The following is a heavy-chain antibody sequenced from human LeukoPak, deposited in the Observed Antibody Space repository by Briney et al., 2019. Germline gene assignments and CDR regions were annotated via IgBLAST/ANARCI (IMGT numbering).Heavy chain of an antibody. D-gene: IGHD3-22*01. J-gene: IGHJ3*02. CDR3: ATIVGGYYGYDAFDI. V-gene: IGHV1-24*01. CDR1: GYTLTELS. Sequence: ASVNVSCTVSGYTLTELSMHWVRQAPGKGLEWMGGFDPEDGETIYAQKFQGRVTMTEDTSTDTAYMELSSLRSEDTAVYYCATIVGGYYGYDAFDIWGQGTMVTVSS. CDR2: FDPEDGET.